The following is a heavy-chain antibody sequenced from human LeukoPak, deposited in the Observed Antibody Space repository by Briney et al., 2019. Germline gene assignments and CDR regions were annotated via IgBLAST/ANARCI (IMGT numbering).Heavy chain of an antibody. CDR2: ISGSGGST. CDR1: GFTFSSYA. CDR3: AKENDFWSGYQYYFDY. J-gene: IGHJ4*02. D-gene: IGHD3-3*01. Sequence: GRSLRLSCAASGFTFSSYAMHWVRQAPGKGLEWVSAISGSGGSTYYADSVKGRFTISRDNSKNTLYLQMNSLRAEDTAVYYCAKENDFWSGYQYYFDYWGQGTLVTVSS. V-gene: IGHV3-23*01.